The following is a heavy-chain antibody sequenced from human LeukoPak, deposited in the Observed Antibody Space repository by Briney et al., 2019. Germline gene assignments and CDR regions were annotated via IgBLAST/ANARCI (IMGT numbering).Heavy chain of an antibody. D-gene: IGHD3-3*01. V-gene: IGHV3-30-3*01. CDR3: ARDVAIFGVVELDY. J-gene: IGHJ4*02. CDR2: ISYDGSNK. CDR1: GFTFSSYA. Sequence: PGGSLRLSCAASGFTFSSYAMLWVRQAPGKGLEWVAVISYDGSNKYYADSVKGRFTISRDNSKNTLYLQMNSLRAEDTAVYYCARDVAIFGVVELDYWGQGTLVTVSS.